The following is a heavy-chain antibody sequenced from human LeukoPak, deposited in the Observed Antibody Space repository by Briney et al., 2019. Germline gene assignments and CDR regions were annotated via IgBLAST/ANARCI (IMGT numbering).Heavy chain of an antibody. V-gene: IGHV3-7*01. CDR1: GFTFSNYW. CDR2: VKQDGSEK. CDR3: ATRYFDF. J-gene: IGHJ2*01. Sequence: GGSLRLSCAASGFTFSNYWMNWVRQAPGKGLEWVANVKQDGSEKYYVASVKGRFTISRDNAKNSLYLQMDSLRAEDTAVYYCATRYFDFWGRGTLVTVSS.